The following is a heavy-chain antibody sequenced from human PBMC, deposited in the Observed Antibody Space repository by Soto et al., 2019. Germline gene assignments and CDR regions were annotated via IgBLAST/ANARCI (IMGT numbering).Heavy chain of an antibody. CDR2: IYYSGST. CDR3: AREGAAPYYYYVMDV. CDR1: GGSISSGGYF. V-gene: IGHV4-31*03. Sequence: QVQLQESGPGLVKPSQTLSLTCTVSGGSISSGGYFWSWIRQHPGKGLEWIGFIYYSGSTYYNPSLKSRVTISVDTSKNQFSLQLSSVTAADTAVYYCAREGAAPYYYYVMDVWGQGTTVTVSS. J-gene: IGHJ6*02. D-gene: IGHD6-6*01.